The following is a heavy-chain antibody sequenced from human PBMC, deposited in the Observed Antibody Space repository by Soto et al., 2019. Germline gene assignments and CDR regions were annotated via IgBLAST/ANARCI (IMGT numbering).Heavy chain of an antibody. Sequence: PVGSLRLFCSASAINFRSYAMSWVRRAPGKGLEWVSAVGGSGSDTYYADSVKGRFTISRDDSKNTLYLHMSSLRVEDTAIYYCAKRQSFDFWSGYLPFFDYWCQGTPVTVSS. V-gene: IGHV3-23*01. CDR1: AINFRSYA. CDR2: VGGSGSDT. D-gene: IGHD3-3*01. J-gene: IGHJ4*02. CDR3: AKRQSFDFWSGYLPFFDY.